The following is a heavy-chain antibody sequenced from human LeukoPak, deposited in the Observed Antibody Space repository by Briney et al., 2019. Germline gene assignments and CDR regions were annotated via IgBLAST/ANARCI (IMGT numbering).Heavy chain of an antibody. CDR2: FYYGVTT. CDR1: SGSVSDDDYF. J-gene: IGHJ4*02. CDR3: GAGRPGRHVDF. Sequence: SETLSLTCTVSSGSVSDDDYFWGWIRQPPGKGLEWGGIFYYGVTTYNNPSLESRVAISVDASKNQFSVKVNDVTAADTAVYFCGAGRPGRHVDFWGQGTLVTVSS. V-gene: IGHV4-39*01.